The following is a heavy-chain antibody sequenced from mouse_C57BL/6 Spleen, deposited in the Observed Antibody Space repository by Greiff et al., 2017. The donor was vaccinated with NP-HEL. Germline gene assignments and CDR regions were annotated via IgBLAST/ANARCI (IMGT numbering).Heavy chain of an antibody. V-gene: IGHV1-59*01. Sequence: QVQLQQSGAELVRPGTSVKLSCKASGYTFTSYWMHWVKQRPGQGLEWIGVIDPSDSYTNYNQKFKGKATLTVDTSSSTAYMQLSSLTSEDSAVYYCARRDDYDRFAYWGQGTLVTVSA. CDR1: GYTFTSYW. D-gene: IGHD2-4*01. CDR2: IDPSDSYT. CDR3: ARRDDYDRFAY. J-gene: IGHJ3*01.